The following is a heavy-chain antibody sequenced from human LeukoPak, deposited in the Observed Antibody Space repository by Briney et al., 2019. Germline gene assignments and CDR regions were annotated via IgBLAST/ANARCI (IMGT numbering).Heavy chain of an antibody. CDR2: MNPNSGNT. CDR1: GYTFTSYD. CDR3: ARDTSVAGYFDY. V-gene: IGHV1-8*01. J-gene: IGHJ4*02. Sequence: ASVKVSCKASGYTFTSYDINWVRQATGQGLEWMGWMNPNSGNTGYAQKFQGRVTMTRNTSISTAYMELSSLRSEDTAVYYCARDTSVAGYFDYWGQGTLVTVSS. D-gene: IGHD6-19*01.